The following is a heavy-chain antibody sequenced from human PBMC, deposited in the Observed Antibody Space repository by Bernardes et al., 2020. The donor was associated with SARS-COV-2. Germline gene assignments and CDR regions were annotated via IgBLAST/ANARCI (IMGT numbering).Heavy chain of an antibody. CDR2: ISSSSSYI. J-gene: IGHJ5*02. D-gene: IGHD4-17*01. Sequence: GGSLRLSCAASGFTFSSYSMNWVRQAPGKGLEWVSSISSSSSYIYYADSVKGRFTISRDNAKNSLYLQMNSLRAEDTAVYYCARKRDSYGDYVAFDPWGQGTLVTVSS. CDR1: GFTFSSYS. CDR3: ARKRDSYGDYVAFDP. V-gene: IGHV3-21*01.